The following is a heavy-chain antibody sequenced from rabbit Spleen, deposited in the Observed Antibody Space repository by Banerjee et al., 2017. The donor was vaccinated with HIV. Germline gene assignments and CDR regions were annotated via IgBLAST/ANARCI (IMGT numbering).Heavy chain of an antibody. CDR3: ARDAGRGDYIDGVFNL. Sequence: QLKESGGGLVQPGGSLKLSCKASGFTLSSYYMNWVRQAPGKGLEWIGYIDPVFGITYYASWVNGRFSISRENAQNTVFLQMTSLTAADTATYFCARDAGRGDYIDGVFNLWGPGTLVTVS. CDR1: GFTLSSYY. CDR2: IDPVFGIT. J-gene: IGHJ4*01. D-gene: IGHD8-1*01. V-gene: IGHV1S7*01.